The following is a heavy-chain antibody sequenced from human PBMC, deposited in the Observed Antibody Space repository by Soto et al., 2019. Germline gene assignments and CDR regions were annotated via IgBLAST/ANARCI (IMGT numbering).Heavy chain of an antibody. V-gene: IGHV1-69*04. D-gene: IGHD2-2*02. J-gene: IGHJ3*02. CDR1: GGTFSSYT. CDR3: ARDKPEDIVVVPAAIPEI. Sequence: ASVKVSCKASGGTFSSYTISWVRQAPGQGLEWMGRIIPILGIANYAQKFQGRVTITADKSTSTAYMELSSLRSEDTAVYYCARDKPEDIVVVPAAIPEIWGQGTMVIVSS. CDR2: IIPILGIA.